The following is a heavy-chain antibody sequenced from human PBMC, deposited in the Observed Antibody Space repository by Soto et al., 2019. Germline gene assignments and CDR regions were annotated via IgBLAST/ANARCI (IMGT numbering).Heavy chain of an antibody. CDR2: ISWDGGSGDGST. CDR1: GFTFDDYT. CDR3: AKAPTVGGWYSSDD. J-gene: IGHJ4*02. D-gene: IGHD4-17*01. V-gene: IGHV3-43*01. Sequence: EVHLVESGGVVVQPGGSLRLSCVASGFTFDDYTMHWVRQAPGKGLECVSLISWDGGSGDGSTYYADSVKGRFTIYRDNTQHALYLKMNRQRTEDTALYYCAKAPTVGGWYSSDDLGQGTLVTLSS.